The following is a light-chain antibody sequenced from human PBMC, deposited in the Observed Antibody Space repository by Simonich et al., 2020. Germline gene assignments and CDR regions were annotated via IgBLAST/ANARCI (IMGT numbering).Light chain of an antibody. J-gene: IGLJ3*02. V-gene: IGLV6-57*03. CDR2: EDN. CDR1: SGSIASNY. Sequence: NFMLTQPHSVSESPGKTVTISCTRSSGSIASNYVQWYQQRPGSAPPTVIYEDNQSPSGVPVRFSGSIDSSSNSASLTISGLKTEDEADYYCQSYDSSNWVFGGGTKLTVL. CDR3: QSYDSSNWV.